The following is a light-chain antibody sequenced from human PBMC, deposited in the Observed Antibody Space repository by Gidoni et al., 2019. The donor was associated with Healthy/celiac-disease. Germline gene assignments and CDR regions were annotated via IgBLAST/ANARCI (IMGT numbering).Light chain of an antibody. CDR3: QQSYSTPRT. J-gene: IGKJ4*01. Sequence: PSSLSASVGDRVTITCRASQSISSYLHWYQQKPGKAPKLLIYAASSLQSGVPSRFSGSGSGTDFTLTISSLQPEDFATYYCQQSYSTPRTFGGGTKVEIK. CDR2: AAS. V-gene: IGKV1-39*01. CDR1: QSISSY.